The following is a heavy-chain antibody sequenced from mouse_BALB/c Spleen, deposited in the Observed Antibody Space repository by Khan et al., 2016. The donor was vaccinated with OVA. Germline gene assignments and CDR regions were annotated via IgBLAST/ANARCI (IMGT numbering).Heavy chain of an antibody. J-gene: IGHJ4*01. CDR1: GFTFSTYA. CDR3: ARSLVDYHAMDY. Sequence: EVELVESGGGLEKPGGSLKVSCSASGFTFSTYAMSWVRQTPAKRLEWVATVSSGGHYTFYPDSVKGRFSISRDTAKNTLYLQMSSLKSEDTAMYYCARSLVDYHAMDYWGQGTSVTVSS. V-gene: IGHV5-9-3*01. CDR2: VSSGGHYT. D-gene: IGHD2-2*01.